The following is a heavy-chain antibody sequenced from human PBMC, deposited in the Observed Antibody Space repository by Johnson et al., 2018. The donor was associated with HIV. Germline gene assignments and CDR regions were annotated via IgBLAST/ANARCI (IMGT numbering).Heavy chain of an antibody. CDR1: RFTFSSHA. Sequence: QVQLVESGGGVVQPGRSLRLSCAASRFTFSSHAMHWVRQAPGKGLEWVAVISYDGTKKNYADSVKGRFTISRDNSKNTLCLQMNSLRVEDTAVYYCAKRGDLYERTASVDAVEVWGQGTMVTVSS. V-gene: IGHV3-30*04. CDR3: AKRGDLYERTASVDAVEV. J-gene: IGHJ3*01. CDR2: ISYDGTKK. D-gene: IGHD5/OR15-5a*01.